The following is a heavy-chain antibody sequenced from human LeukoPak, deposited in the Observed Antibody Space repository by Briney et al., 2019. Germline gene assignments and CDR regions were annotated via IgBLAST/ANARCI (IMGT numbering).Heavy chain of an antibody. D-gene: IGHD5-18*01. CDR2: ISSSSIYI. CDR3: AREREYNYGHMLGY. Sequence: GGSLRLSCAAYGFTLSSYSMNWVRQAPGKGLEWVSSISSSSIYIYYADSVKGRFTISRDNAKNSLYLQMNSLRAEDTAVYYCAREREYNYGHMLGYWGQGTLVTVSS. J-gene: IGHJ4*02. V-gene: IGHV3-21*01. CDR1: GFTLSSYS.